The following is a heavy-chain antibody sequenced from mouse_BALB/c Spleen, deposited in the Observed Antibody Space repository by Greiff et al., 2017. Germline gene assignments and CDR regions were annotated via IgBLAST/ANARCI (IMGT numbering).Heavy chain of an antibody. CDR2: IDPANGNT. J-gene: IGHJ4*01. CDR1: GFNIKDTY. D-gene: IGHD2-1*01. V-gene: IGHV14-3*02. Sequence: VQLQQSGAELVKPGASVKLSCTASGFNIKDTYMHWVKQRPEQGLEWIGRIDPANGNTKYDPKFQGKATITADTSSNTAYLQLSSLTSEDTAVYYCARRGNYDYYAMDYWGQGTSVTVSS. CDR3: ARRGNYDYYAMDY.